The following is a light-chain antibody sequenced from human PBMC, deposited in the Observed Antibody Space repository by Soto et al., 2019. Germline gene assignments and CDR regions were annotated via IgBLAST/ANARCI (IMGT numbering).Light chain of an antibody. CDR2: EVS. J-gene: IGLJ3*02. V-gene: IGLV2-14*01. CDR1: SSDVGGYNF. CDR3: SSCINSSTLV. Sequence: QSALTQPASVSGSPGQSITISCTGTSSDVGGYNFVSWYQQHPGKAPKLMIYEVSNRPSGVSNRFSGSKSGNTASLTISGLQAEDEADYYCSSCINSSTLVFGGGTKLTVL.